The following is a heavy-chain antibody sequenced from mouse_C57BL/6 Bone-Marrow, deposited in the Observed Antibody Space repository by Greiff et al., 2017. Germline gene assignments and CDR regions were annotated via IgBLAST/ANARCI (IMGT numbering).Heavy chain of an antibody. CDR2: INPNNGGT. V-gene: IGHV1-26*01. CDR3: AREGDWDWYFDV. CDR1: GYTFTDYY. Sequence: EVQLQQSGPELVKPGASVKISCKASGYTFTDYYMNWVKQSPGKSLEWIGDINPNNGGTSYNQKFKGKATLTVDTSSSPAYMELRSLTSEDSAVYYCAREGDWDWYFDVWGTGTTVTVSS. D-gene: IGHD4-1*01. J-gene: IGHJ1*03.